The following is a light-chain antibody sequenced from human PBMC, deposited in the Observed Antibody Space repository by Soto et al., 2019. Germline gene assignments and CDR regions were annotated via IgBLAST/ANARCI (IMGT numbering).Light chain of an antibody. CDR3: SSYTSSSTYV. V-gene: IGLV2-14*01. CDR1: SSDVGRYKY. CDR2: EVT. Sequence: QSALTQPASXXGXXXXXXXITCTGTSSDVGRYKYVSWYQQHPGKAPKLMIYEVTNRPSGVSNRFSGSKSGNTASLTISGLQAEDEADYYCSSYTSSSTYVFGTGTKVTVL. J-gene: IGLJ1*01.